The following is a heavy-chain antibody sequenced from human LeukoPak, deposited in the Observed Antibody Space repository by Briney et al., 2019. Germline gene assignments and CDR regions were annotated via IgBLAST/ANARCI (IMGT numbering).Heavy chain of an antibody. CDR2: ISAYNGNT. J-gene: IGHJ6*04. CDR1: GYTFTSYG. V-gene: IGHV1-18*04. D-gene: IGHD2-2*01. Sequence: ASVKVSCKASGYTFTSYGIGWVRQAPGQGLEWMGWISAYNGNTNYAQKLQGRVTMTTDTSTSTAYMELRSLRSDDTAVYYCARKSLGYCSSTSCLYGMDVWGKGTTVTVSS. CDR3: ARKSLGYCSSTSCLYGMDV.